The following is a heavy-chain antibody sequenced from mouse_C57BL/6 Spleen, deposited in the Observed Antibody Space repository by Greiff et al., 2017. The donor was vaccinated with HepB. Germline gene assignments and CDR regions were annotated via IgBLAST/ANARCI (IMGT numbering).Heavy chain of an antibody. D-gene: IGHD1-1*01. CDR3: AVITTVVALDY. J-gene: IGHJ2*01. CDR2: INPNNGGT. CDR1: GYTFTDYY. Sequence: EVQLQQSGPELVKPGASVKISCKASGYTFTDYYMNWVKQSHGKSLEWIGDINPNNGGTSYNQKFKGKATLTVDKSSSTAYMELRSLTSEDSAVYYCAVITTVVALDYWGQGTTLTVSS. V-gene: IGHV1-26*01.